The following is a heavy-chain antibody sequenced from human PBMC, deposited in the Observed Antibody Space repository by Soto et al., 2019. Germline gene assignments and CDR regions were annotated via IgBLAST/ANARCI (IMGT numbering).Heavy chain of an antibody. CDR3: ARTKCSGGSCYSWSLDY. D-gene: IGHD2-15*01. CDR1: GGSITTGGYY. J-gene: IGHJ4*02. CDR2: RYYSEST. Sequence: SETLSLTCTVSGGSITTGGYYWSWIRQLPGKGLEWIGHRYYSESTYYNPSLKSRVSISLDTSKNQFSLKLSFVTAADTAMYYCARTKCSGGSCYSWSLDYWGQGAPVTVSS. V-gene: IGHV4-31*03.